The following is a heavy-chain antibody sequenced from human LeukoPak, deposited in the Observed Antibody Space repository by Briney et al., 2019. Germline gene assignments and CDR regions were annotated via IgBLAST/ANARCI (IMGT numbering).Heavy chain of an antibody. CDR1: GYIFTSYW. J-gene: IGHJ5*02. D-gene: IGHD6-13*01. V-gene: IGHV5-51*01. Sequence: GASLQISCKGSGYIFTSYWIGWVRQLPGKGLEWMGIIYPGDSDTRYSPSFQGQVTISADKSISTAYLQWSSLKASDTAMYYCARLKAAAGDWFDPWGQGTLVTVSS. CDR2: IYPGDSDT. CDR3: ARLKAAAGDWFDP.